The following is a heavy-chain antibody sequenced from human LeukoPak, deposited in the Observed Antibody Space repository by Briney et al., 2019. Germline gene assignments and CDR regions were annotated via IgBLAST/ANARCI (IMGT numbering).Heavy chain of an antibody. V-gene: IGHV7-4-1*02. J-gene: IGHJ4*02. CDR3: ASCNDSSGYFAY. Sequence: ASVTVSLTPSGYTFTDYAINWVRQAPGQGLEYMGWVNTNTGNPTYAQCFTGRFVFSSDSSVSTAYLQITSLKADDSAIYFCASCNDSSGYFAYWGQGNLVTVSS. CDR2: VNTNTGNP. CDR1: GYTFTDYA. D-gene: IGHD3-22*01.